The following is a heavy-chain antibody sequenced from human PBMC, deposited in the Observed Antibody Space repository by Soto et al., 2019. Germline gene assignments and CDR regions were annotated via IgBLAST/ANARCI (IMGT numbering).Heavy chain of an antibody. J-gene: IGHJ6*02. V-gene: IGHV1-2*04. CDR1: GYTLTGYY. Sequence: ASVKVSCKASGYTLTGYYMHWVRQAPGQGLEWMGWINPNSGGTNYAQKFQGWVTMTRDTSISTAYMELSRLRSDDTAVYYCARDLGYCTNGVCLNYYYYYGMDVWGQGTTVTVSS. CDR2: INPNSGGT. CDR3: ARDLGYCTNGVCLNYYYYYGMDV. D-gene: IGHD2-8*01.